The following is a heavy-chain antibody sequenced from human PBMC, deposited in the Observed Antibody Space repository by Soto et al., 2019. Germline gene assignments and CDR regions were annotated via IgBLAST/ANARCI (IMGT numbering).Heavy chain of an antibody. V-gene: IGHV1-2*04. Sequence: ASVKVSCKDSGFTFNGYYMYWVRQANGQGLEWMGWINPNSGGTNYAQKFQGWVTMTRDTSISTAYMELSRLRSDDTAVYYCARGLGLGTSWYGPPPPRDYYYYSGMDVWGQGPTVTV. CDR1: GFTFNGYY. J-gene: IGHJ6*02. D-gene: IGHD2-2*01. CDR3: ARGLGLGTSWYGPPPPRDYYYYSGMDV. CDR2: INPNSGGT.